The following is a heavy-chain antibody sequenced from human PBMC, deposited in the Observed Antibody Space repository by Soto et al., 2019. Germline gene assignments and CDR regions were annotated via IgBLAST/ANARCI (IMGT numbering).Heavy chain of an antibody. Sequence: GASVKVSCKVSGYTLTESSMHWVRQAPGKGLEWMGGFDPEDGETIYAQKFQGRVTMTEDTSTDTAYMELSSLRSEDTAVYYCATAPVIVPDSWFDPWGQGTLVTVSS. D-gene: IGHD2-2*01. CDR2: FDPEDGET. V-gene: IGHV1-24*01. CDR3: ATAPVIVPDSWFDP. J-gene: IGHJ5*02. CDR1: GYTLTESS.